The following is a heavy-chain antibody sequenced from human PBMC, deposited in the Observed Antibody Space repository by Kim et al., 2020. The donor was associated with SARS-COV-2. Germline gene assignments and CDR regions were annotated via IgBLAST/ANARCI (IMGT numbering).Heavy chain of an antibody. CDR1: GYSFTSYW. J-gene: IGHJ6*02. CDR2: IYPGDSDT. CDR3: ARHEASGYSSGWYYYYYGMDV. D-gene: IGHD6-19*01. V-gene: IGHV5-51*01. Sequence: GESLKISCKGSGYSFTSYWIGWVRQMPGKGLEWMGIIYPGDSDTRYSPSFQGQVTISADKSISTAYLQWSSLKASDTAKYYCARHEASGYSSGWYYYYYGMDVWGQGTTVTVSS.